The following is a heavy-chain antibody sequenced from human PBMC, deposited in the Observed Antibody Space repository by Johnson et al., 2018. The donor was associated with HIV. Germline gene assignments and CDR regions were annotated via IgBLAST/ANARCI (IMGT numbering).Heavy chain of an antibody. V-gene: IGHV3-20*04. CDR3: ARDRRNRQWQWLDAFDI. CDR1: GFTFDDYG. J-gene: IGHJ3*02. Sequence: VHLVESGGGVVQPGRSLRLSCAASGFTFDDYGMSWVRQAPGKGLEWVSGINWNGGSTGYAESVKGRFTISRDNAKNSLHLQMNSLRAEDTAFYYCARDRRNRQWQWLDAFDIWGQGTMVIVSS. D-gene: IGHD6-19*01. CDR2: INWNGGST.